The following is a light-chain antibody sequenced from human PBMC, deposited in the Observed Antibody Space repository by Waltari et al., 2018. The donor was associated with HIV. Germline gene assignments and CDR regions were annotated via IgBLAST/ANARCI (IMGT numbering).Light chain of an antibody. Sequence: QSALTQPASVSGSPGQSITISCTGTSSDVGGYNYVSWYQQHPGKAPKLMIYEISNRPSGGSNCFSGSKSGYTDSLTISGLHAEDEADYYCSSYTSSSTYVFGTGTKVTVL. J-gene: IGLJ1*01. CDR1: SSDVGGYNY. CDR3: SSYTSSSTYV. V-gene: IGLV2-14*01. CDR2: EIS.